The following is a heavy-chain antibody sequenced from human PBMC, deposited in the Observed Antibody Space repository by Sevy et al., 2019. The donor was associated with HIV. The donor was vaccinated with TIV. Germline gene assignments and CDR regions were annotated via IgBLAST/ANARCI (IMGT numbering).Heavy chain of an antibody. Sequence: GGSLRLSCAATGFTFSNYAMHWVRQAPGKGMEWVAIIWSDGAYQYHVDSVKGRFTISRDTSQNTLFLQMNIVRVEDTALYYCARGGHYYDNAPYYALDWWGQTTLVTVSS. J-gene: IGHJ4*01. CDR2: IWSDGAYQ. V-gene: IGHV3-33*01. CDR1: GFTFSNYA. D-gene: IGHD3-22*01. CDR3: ARGGHYYDNAPYYALDW.